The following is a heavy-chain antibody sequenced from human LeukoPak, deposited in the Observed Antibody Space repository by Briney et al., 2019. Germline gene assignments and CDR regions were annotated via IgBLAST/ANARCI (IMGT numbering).Heavy chain of an antibody. J-gene: IGHJ5*02. CDR2: IYYSGST. V-gene: IGHV4-39*01. D-gene: IGHD4-11*01. Sequence: SETLSLPCTVSGVSISSSKYYWGWIRQPPGQGLEWIGIIYYSGSTYYNPSLKSRVTISVDTSKNQFSLKLSSVTAADTAVYYCARRRSSVSLFEPWGQGTLVTVSS. CDR1: GVSISSSKYY. CDR3: ARRRSSVSLFEP.